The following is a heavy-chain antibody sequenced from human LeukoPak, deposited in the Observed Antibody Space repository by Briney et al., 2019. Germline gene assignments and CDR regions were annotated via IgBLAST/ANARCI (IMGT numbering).Heavy chain of an antibody. J-gene: IGHJ6*02. CDR1: GGSISSYY. D-gene: IGHD4/OR15-4a*01. CDR3: AREDPRTKVPEGMDV. CDR2: IYYSGTT. Sequence: SETLFLTCTVSGGSISSYYWSWIRQPPGKGLEWIGYIYYSGTTNYNPSLKSRVTISVDTSKNQFSLKLNSVTAADTAVYYCAREDPRTKVPEGMDVWGQGTTVTVSS. V-gene: IGHV4-59*01.